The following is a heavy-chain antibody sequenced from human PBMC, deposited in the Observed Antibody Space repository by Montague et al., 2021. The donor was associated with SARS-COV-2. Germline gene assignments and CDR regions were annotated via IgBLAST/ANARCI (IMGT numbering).Heavy chain of an antibody. CDR2: IKQSGST. CDR1: GGSFGDDH. V-gene: IGHV4-34*01. Sequence: SETLSFTCGVYGGSFGDDHWSWIRQPPGKGLEWIGDIKQSGSTNYNPSLKSRVTISVDTSRNQFSLKLTSVTAADTAVYFCARGHLSVSMIVVVFTSASYYFDYWGQGALVTVSS. D-gene: IGHD3-22*01. J-gene: IGHJ4*02. CDR3: ARGHLSVSMIVVVFTSASYYFDY.